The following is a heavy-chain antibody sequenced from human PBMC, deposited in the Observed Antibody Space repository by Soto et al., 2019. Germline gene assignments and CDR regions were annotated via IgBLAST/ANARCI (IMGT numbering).Heavy chain of an antibody. J-gene: IGHJ3*02. CDR3: ANLGGRGDYDSSGYYDAFDI. CDR2: INPNSGGT. V-gene: IGHV1-2*02. Sequence: ASVKVSCKASGYTFTGYYMHWVRQAPGQGLEWMGWINPNSGGTNYAQKFQGRVTMTRDTSISTAYMELSRLRSDDTAVYYCANLGGRGDYDSSGYYDAFDIWGQGTMVTVSS. D-gene: IGHD3-22*01. CDR1: GYTFTGYY.